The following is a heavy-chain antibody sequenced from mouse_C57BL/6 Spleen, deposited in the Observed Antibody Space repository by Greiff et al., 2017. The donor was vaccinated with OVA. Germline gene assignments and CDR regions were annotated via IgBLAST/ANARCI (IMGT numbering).Heavy chain of an antibody. Sequence: EVQLVESGGGLVQPKGSLKLSCAASGFTFNTYAMHWVRQAPGQGLEWVARIRSKSSNYATYYADSVKDRFTISRDDSQSMLYLQMNNLKTEDTAMYYCVRDAYYGSSYWYFDVWGTGTTVTVSS. CDR2: IRSKSSNYAT. D-gene: IGHD1-1*01. J-gene: IGHJ1*03. CDR3: VRDAYYGSSYWYFDV. CDR1: GFTFNTYA. V-gene: IGHV10-3*01.